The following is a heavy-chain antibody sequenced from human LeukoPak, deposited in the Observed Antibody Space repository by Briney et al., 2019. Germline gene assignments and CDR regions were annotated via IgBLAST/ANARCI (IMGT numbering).Heavy chain of an antibody. D-gene: IGHD3-10*01. Sequence: GGSLRLSCVASGISFSTSGTHWVRQAPGKGLEWVAFIWSHGNDAYYADSVKGRFTISKDNSKNTVYLQMISLRAEDTAMYYCARDRGLRDLDHWGQGNLVIVSS. CDR1: GISFSTSG. CDR2: IWSHGNDA. J-gene: IGHJ4*02. CDR3: ARDRGLRDLDH. V-gene: IGHV3-33*01.